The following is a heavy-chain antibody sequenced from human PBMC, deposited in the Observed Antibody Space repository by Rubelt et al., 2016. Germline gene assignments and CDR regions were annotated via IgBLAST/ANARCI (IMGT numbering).Heavy chain of an antibody. V-gene: IGHV1-24*01. CDR1: S. CDR2: FDPDDGET. D-gene: IGHD2-2*01. Sequence: SMHWVRQAPGKGLEWMGGFDPDDGETIYAQKFQGRVTITADTSTSTAYMELSSLRSEDTAVYYCARDPIVVVPAATPAKYGMDVWGQGTTVTVSS. CDR3: ARDPIVVVPAATPAKYGMDV. J-gene: IGHJ6*02.